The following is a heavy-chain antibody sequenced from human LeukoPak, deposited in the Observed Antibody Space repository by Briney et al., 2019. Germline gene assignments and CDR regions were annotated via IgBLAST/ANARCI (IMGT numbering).Heavy chain of an antibody. Sequence: PSETLSLTCTVSGGSISSGGYYWGWIRQPPGKGLEWIGSLYYSGSTYYNPSLKSRVTMSVDTSKNQFSLKLKSVTAADTAVYYCARESDRYCFSTSCPNWFDPWGQGTLVTVSS. CDR3: ARESDRYCFSTSCPNWFDP. CDR1: GGSISSGGYY. J-gene: IGHJ5*02. D-gene: IGHD2-2*01. V-gene: IGHV4-39*07. CDR2: LYYSGST.